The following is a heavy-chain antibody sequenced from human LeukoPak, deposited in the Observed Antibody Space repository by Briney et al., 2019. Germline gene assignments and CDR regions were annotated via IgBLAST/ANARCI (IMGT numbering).Heavy chain of an antibody. D-gene: IGHD1-26*01. J-gene: IGHJ4*02. Sequence: GGSLRLSFAASVFTVSSNYMSWVRQAPGNGLEWGWFIYKDCRTYYADSVKRRLHIYRHNSKNMLYLQMSRLRPEDTAVYYCRWELLDNWGQGTLVSVSS. CDR2: IYKDCRT. V-gene: IGHV3-53*04. CDR3: RWELLDN. CDR1: VFTVSSNY.